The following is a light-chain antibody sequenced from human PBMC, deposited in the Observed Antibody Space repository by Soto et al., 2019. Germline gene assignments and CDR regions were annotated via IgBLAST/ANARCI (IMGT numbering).Light chain of an antibody. CDR3: QQYGSSPRT. J-gene: IGKJ1*01. CDR2: KAS. Sequence: DIQMTQSPSTLSASVGDRVTITCRASQSISIWLAWYQQKPGKAPKILIYKASSLESGVPSRFSGSGSGTEFTLTISRLEPEDFAVYYCQQYGSSPRTFGQGTKVDIK. V-gene: IGKV1-5*03. CDR1: QSISIW.